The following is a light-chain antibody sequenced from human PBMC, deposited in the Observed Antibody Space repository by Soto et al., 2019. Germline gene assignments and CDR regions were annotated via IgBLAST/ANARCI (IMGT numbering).Light chain of an antibody. J-gene: IGLJ2*01. V-gene: IGLV1-44*01. CDR3: AAWDDSLNGVV. CDR2: SNN. CDR1: TSNIGRNT. Sequence: QSVVTQPPSAPGTPGQRVTISCSGITSNIGRNTVNWYQQLPGTAPKLVIYSNNQRPSGVPDRFSGSKSGTSASLAISGLQSEDEADYYCAAWDDSLNGVVFGGGTKLTVL.